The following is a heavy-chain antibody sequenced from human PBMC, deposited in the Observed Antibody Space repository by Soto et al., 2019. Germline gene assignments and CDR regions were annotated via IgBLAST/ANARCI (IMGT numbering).Heavy chain of an antibody. CDR2: IYYLGNT. Sequence: PSETLSLTCTVSGGSISSSSSYWGWIRQPPGKGLEWVGSIYYLGNTYYNPSLEGRVTISVDKSKNQFSLKLSSVTAADTVVYYCARSDSSGYSYYFDYWGQGTLVTVYS. J-gene: IGHJ4*02. D-gene: IGHD3-22*01. CDR1: GGSISSSSSY. V-gene: IGHV4-39*07. CDR3: ARSDSSGYSYYFDY.